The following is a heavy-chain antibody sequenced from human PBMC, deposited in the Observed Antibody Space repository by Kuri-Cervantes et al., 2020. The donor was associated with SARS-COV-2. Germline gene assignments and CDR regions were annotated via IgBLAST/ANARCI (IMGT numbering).Heavy chain of an antibody. Sequence: ASVKVSCKASGYTFSRYPIHWVRQAPGQRLESMGWINAGNGKTQYSQKFQGRVTITWDTSASTAYMQLSGLTSEDTAVYYCARVAILTSLDSWGQGTLVTASS. J-gene: IGHJ4*02. CDR2: INAGNGKT. CDR1: GYTFSRYP. CDR3: ARVAILTSLDS. D-gene: IGHD3-9*01. V-gene: IGHV1-3*01.